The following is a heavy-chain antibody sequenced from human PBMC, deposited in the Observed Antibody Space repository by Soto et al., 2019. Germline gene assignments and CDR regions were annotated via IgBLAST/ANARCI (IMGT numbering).Heavy chain of an antibody. Sequence: LSLTCAVSGYSISSGYYWGWLRQPPGKGLEGIGGIYHGGSTYYNPSLNSRVTLSIDMTNNHVSLILNSVTAADTAVYYCARVGPWVPYYYDSSPYTFGNWFDPWGQGTLVTVSS. CDR1: GYSISSGYY. D-gene: IGHD3-22*01. J-gene: IGHJ5*02. CDR3: ARVGPWVPYYYDSSPYTFGNWFDP. CDR2: IYHGGST. V-gene: IGHV4-38-2*01.